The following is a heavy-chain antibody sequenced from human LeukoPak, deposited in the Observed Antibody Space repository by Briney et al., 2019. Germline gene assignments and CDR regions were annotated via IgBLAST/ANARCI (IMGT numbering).Heavy chain of an antibody. D-gene: IGHD5-12*01. CDR1: GFTFSSYA. J-gene: IGHJ4*02. CDR2: ISGSGGST. Sequence: GGSLRLSCAASGFTFSSYAMSWVRQAPGKGLEWVSGISGSGGSTYYADSVKGRFTISRDNSKDTLYLQMNSLRAEDTAVYYCARNENSGWGYFDYWGQGTLVTVSS. CDR3: ARNENSGWGYFDY. V-gene: IGHV3-23*01.